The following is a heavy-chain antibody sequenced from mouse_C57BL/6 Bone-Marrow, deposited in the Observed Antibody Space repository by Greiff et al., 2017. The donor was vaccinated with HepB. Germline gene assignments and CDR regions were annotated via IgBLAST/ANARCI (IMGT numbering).Heavy chain of an antibody. CDR2: IRNKANGYTT. CDR1: GFSFTDYY. J-gene: IGHJ2*01. D-gene: IGHD1-1*01. CDR3: ARWGTTVVAPFDY. V-gene: IGHV7-3*01. Sequence: LVESGGGLVQPGGSLSLFCAASGFSFTDYYMSWVRQPPGKALEWLGFIRNKANGYTTEYSAFVKGRITISRDNSQSVLYLQMSALRAENSATYYCARWGTTVVAPFDYWGQGTTLTVSS.